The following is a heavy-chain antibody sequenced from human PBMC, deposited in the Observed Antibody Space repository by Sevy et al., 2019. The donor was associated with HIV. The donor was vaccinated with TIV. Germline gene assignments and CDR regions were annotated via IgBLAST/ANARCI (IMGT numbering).Heavy chain of an antibody. CDR3: ARDHVKDDDLGDYYYFAMDV. J-gene: IGHJ6*02. V-gene: IGHV3-11*01. D-gene: IGHD4-17*01. Sequence: GGSLRLSCAGSGFTISDYYMSWIRQAPGKGLEWISYISGSNSDGSGQYYADSVKGRFTISRDNAKNSMYLQMNRLRAEDTAVYYCARDHVKDDDLGDYYYFAMDVWGQGTTVTVSS. CDR2: ISGSNSDGSGQ. CDR1: GFTISDYY.